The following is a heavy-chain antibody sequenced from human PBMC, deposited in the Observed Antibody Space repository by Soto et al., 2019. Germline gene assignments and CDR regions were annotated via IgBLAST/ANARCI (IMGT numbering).Heavy chain of an antibody. J-gene: IGHJ4*02. CDR3: ARGRYLDSSDYWVANLPFDH. D-gene: IGHD3-22*01. Sequence: GGSLRLSCAASGFTFNSYVMTWVRQAPGGGLEWVSSISRSGRGSAYYADSVKGRFTISRDNSENTLFLQMNNLRDEDTALYYCARGRYLDSSDYWVANLPFDHWGLGTLVTVSS. CDR2: ISRSGRGSA. V-gene: IGHV3-23*01. CDR1: GFTFNSYV.